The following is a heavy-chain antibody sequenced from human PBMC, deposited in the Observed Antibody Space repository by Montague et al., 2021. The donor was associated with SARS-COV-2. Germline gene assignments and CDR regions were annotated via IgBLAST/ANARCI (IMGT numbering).Heavy chain of an antibody. Sequence: SETLSLTCTVSGDSFNGGNYYCGWIRQPPGKGLEWIGCFYYSGHTYDNPSLRSRVTMSVDTSKTQFSLKMNSVTAADTAVYYCARWSAGSGSHHAFDSWGQGTVVAVSS. CDR2: FYYSGHT. CDR1: GDSFNGGNYY. V-gene: IGHV4-39*01. D-gene: IGHD3-10*01. J-gene: IGHJ3*02. CDR3: ARWSAGSGSHHAFDS.